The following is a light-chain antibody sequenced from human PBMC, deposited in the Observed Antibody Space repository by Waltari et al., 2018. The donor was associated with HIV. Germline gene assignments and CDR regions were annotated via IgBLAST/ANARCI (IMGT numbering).Light chain of an antibody. CDR1: SRAVPSYNF. CDR3: CSYAGTSTYV. CDR2: AVT. Sequence: QCALTQPASASGSPGPSIPISCPVSSRAVPSYNFVPWYQHHPAKAPNVMIYAVTKRPSGVSDRFSGSKSGNTASLTISGLQAEDEADYYCCSYAGTSTYVFGTGTKVTVL. J-gene: IGLJ1*01. V-gene: IGLV2-23*02.